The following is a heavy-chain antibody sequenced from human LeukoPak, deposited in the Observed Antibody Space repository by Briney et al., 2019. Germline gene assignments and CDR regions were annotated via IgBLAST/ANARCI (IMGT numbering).Heavy chain of an antibody. CDR2: INPSGGST. CDR3: AREEYCTNGVCFYYGMDV. Sequence: ASVKVSCKASGYTFTSYYMHWVRQAPGQGLEWMGIINPSGGSTSYAQKFQGRVTMTRDTSTSTVYMELSSLRSEDTAVYYCAREEYCTNGVCFYYGMDVWGQGTTVTVSS. V-gene: IGHV1-46*01. CDR1: GYTFTSYY. J-gene: IGHJ6*02. D-gene: IGHD2-8*01.